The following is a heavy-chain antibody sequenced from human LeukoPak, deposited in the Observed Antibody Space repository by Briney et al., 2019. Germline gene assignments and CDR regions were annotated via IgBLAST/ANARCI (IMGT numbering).Heavy chain of an antibody. Sequence: GGSLRLSCAASGFTFSSYNMNWVRQAPGKGLEWVSYISTSSYTIYYADSVKGRFTISRDNAKNSLYLQMNSLRAEDTAVYYCARDVSGGSAAIDYWGQGPLVTVSS. CDR2: ISTSSYTI. J-gene: IGHJ4*02. D-gene: IGHD2-15*01. CDR1: GFTFSSYN. CDR3: ARDVSGGSAAIDY. V-gene: IGHV3-48*04.